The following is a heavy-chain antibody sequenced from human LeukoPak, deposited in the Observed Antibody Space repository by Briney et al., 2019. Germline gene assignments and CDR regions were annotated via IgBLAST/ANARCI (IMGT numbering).Heavy chain of an antibody. D-gene: IGHD5-24*01. J-gene: IGHJ3*02. V-gene: IGHV1-8*01. CDR2: MNPNSGNT. CDR3: ALRDGYINDAFDI. CDR1: GYTFTSYD. Sequence: GASVKVSCTASGYTFTSYDINWVRQATGQGLEWMGWMNPNSGNTGYAQKFQGRVTMTRNTSISTAYMELSSLRSEDTAVYYCALRDGYINDAFDIWGQGTMVTVSS.